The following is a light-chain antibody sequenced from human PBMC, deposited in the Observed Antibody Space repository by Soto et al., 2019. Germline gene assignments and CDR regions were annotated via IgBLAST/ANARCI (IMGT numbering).Light chain of an antibody. CDR2: AAS. V-gene: IGKV1-39*01. Sequence: IQLTQSPSSLSASVGDRVTIXXRASQSISSYLNWYQQKPGTAPKLXIYAASNLQRGVPSRFSGSGSGTDFTPTISSLQPEDFATYYCQQTSAFPLTFGGGTKVDIK. J-gene: IGKJ4*01. CDR1: QSISSY. CDR3: QQTSAFPLT.